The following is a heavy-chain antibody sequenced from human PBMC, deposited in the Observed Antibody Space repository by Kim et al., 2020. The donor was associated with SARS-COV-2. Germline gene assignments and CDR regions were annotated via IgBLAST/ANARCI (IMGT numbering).Heavy chain of an antibody. CDR1: GYSFIGYY. Sequence: ASVKVSCKASGYSFIGYYLHWPRQAPGQGLEWVGWINPSSGATKYAQKFQGRVTMTRDTSISTAYMELSSVGSDDTAVYYCARDRGTYSDYWGQGTVVTVSS. V-gene: IGHV1-2*02. J-gene: IGHJ4*02. CDR2: INPSSGAT. CDR3: ARDRGTYSDY. D-gene: IGHD2-21*01.